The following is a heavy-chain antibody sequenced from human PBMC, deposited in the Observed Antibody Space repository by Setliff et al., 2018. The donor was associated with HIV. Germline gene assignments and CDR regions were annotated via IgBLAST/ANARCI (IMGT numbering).Heavy chain of an antibody. CDR1: GGSISSGSYY. CDR3: ARGNDSVWGSFRSPLKYFFDF. Sequence: TSETLSLTCTVSGGSISSGSYYWSWIRQPAGKGLEWIGHIFTSRSTNYNPSLKSRVTISGDTSKNHFSLKLSSVIAADTAVYYCARGNDSVWGSFRSPLKYFFDFWGQGTLVTVSS. D-gene: IGHD3-16*02. CDR2: IFTSRST. V-gene: IGHV4-61*09. J-gene: IGHJ4*02.